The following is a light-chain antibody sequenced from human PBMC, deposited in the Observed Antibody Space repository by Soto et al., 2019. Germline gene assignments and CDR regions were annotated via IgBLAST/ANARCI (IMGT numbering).Light chain of an antibody. CDR2: SNN. CDR3: AAWDDSLNVVA. Sequence: QLVLTQPPSASGTPGQRVTISCSGSSSNIGSYTVNWYQQLPGTAPKLLICSNNQRPSGVPDRFSGSKSGTSASLAISGLQSEDEADYYCAAWDDSLNVVAFGGGTKLTVL. V-gene: IGLV1-44*01. J-gene: IGLJ2*01. CDR1: SSNIGSYT.